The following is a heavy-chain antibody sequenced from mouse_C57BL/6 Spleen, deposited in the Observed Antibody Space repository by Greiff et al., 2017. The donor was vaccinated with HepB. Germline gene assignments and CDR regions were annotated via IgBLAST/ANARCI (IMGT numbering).Heavy chain of an antibody. Sequence: QVQLKQSGAELVRPGTSVKVSCKASGYAFTNYLIEWVKQRPGQGLEWIGVINPGSGGTNYNEKFKGKATLTADKSSSTAYMQLSSLTSEDSAVYFCARDGYYFVYWGQGTTLTVSS. J-gene: IGHJ2*01. CDR1: GYAFTNYL. V-gene: IGHV1-54*01. CDR3: ARDGYYFVY. D-gene: IGHD2-3*01. CDR2: INPGSGGT.